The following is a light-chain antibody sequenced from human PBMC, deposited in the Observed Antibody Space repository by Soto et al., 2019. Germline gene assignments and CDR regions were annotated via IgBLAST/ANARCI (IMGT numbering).Light chain of an antibody. CDR1: QDINKN. V-gene: IGKV1-33*01. CDR3: QQYESLPLT. J-gene: IGKJ5*01. CDR2: DAS. Sequence: DIQMTQSPSSLSASVGDRFTGTWHASQDINKNLIWYQQKPGKAPKLLIYDASDLETGVPSRFSGSGSGTGFTFTISSLQPEDFATYYCQQYESLPLTFGQGTRLEIK.